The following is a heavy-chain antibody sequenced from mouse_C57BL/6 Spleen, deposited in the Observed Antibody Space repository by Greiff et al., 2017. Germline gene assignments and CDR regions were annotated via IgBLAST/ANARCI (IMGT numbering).Heavy chain of an antibody. CDR1: GYTFTSYG. CDR3: ARWVLRSLYFDY. J-gene: IGHJ2*01. CDR2: IYPRSGNT. Sequence: VQLQQSGAELARPGASVKLSCKASGYTFTSYGISWVKQRTGQGLEWIGEIYPRSGNTYYNEKFKGKATLTADKSSSTAYMELRSLTSEDSAVYFCARWVLRSLYFDYGGQGTTLTVSS. D-gene: IGHD1-1*01. V-gene: IGHV1-81*01.